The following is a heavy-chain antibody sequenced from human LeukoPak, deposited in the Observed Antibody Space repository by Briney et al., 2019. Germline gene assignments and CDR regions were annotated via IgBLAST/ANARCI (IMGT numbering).Heavy chain of an antibody. Sequence: SETLSLTCTVCGGSISSNKYYWGWIRQPPGKGLEWIGSIYHSGSTYYNPTLKSRVTIFVDTSKNQFSLKLSSVTAADTAVYYCATPYSGGYQGLDIWGQGTMVTVSS. V-gene: IGHV4-39*01. CDR2: IYHSGST. CDR1: GGSISSNKYY. CDR3: ATPYSGGYQGLDI. D-gene: IGHD1-26*01. J-gene: IGHJ3*02.